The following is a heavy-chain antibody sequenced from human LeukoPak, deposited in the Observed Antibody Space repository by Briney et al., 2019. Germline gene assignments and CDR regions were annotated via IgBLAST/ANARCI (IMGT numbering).Heavy chain of an antibody. CDR2: IYYSGTT. V-gene: IGHV4-59*12. J-gene: IGHJ3*02. CDR1: GGSISSYY. CDR3: ARGRYCSSTSCYHAFDI. D-gene: IGHD2-2*01. Sequence: PSETLSLTCTVSGGSISSYYWSWIRQPPGKGLEWIGYIYYSGTTNYNPSLKSRVTISVDTSKNQFSLKLSSVTAADTAVYYCARGRYCSSTSCYHAFDIWGQGTMVTVSS.